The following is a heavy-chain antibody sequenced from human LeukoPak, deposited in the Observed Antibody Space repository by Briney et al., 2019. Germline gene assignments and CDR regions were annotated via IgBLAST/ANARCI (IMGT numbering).Heavy chain of an antibody. CDR3: ARAGWNDLLLDY. D-gene: IGHD1-1*01. J-gene: IGHJ4*02. CDR2: ISSSSSYI. Sequence: GGSLRLSCAASGFTFSSYSMNWVRQAPGKGLEWVSSISSSSSYIYYADSVKGRFTISRDNSKNTLYLQMNSLRAEDTAVYYCARAGWNDLLLDYWGQGTLVTVSS. CDR1: GFTFSSYS. V-gene: IGHV3-21*01.